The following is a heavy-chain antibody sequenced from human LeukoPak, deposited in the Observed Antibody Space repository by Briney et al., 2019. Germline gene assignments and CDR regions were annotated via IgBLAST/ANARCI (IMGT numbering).Heavy chain of an antibody. D-gene: IGHD5-24*01. Sequence: ASVKVSCKASGYTFTSYYMHWVRQAPGQGLEWMGWINPNSGGTNYAQKFQGRVTMTRDTSISTAYMELSRLRSDDTAVYYCARSRPRGVYYGMDVWGQGTTVTVSS. J-gene: IGHJ6*02. CDR1: GYTFTSYY. CDR2: INPNSGGT. CDR3: ARSRPRGVYYGMDV. V-gene: IGHV1-2*02.